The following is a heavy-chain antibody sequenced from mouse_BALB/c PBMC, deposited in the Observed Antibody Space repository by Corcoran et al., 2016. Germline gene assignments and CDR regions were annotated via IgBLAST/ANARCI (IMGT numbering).Heavy chain of an antibody. V-gene: IGHV3-6*02. CDR1: GYSITSGFY. CDR3: ARDVYYGSSYCFAY. Sequence: EVQLQESGPGLVKPSQSLSLTCSVTGYSITSGFYWNWIRQFPGNKLEWMGYIGYDGSDNYNPSLKNRISITRDTSKNQFFLKLNSVTTEDTATYYCARDVYYGSSYCFAYWSQGTLVTVSA. CDR2: IGYDGSD. D-gene: IGHD1-1*01. J-gene: IGHJ3*01.